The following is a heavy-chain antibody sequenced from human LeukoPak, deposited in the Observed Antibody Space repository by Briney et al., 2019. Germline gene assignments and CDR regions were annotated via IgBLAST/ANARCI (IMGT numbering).Heavy chain of an antibody. V-gene: IGHV4-39*01. CDR2: MYYSGST. J-gene: IGHJ4*02. CDR3: ARHEYYHDSIGNEWRASAFDN. CDR1: DGSISSSSYY. Sequence: SETLSLTCTVSDGSISSSSYYWGWIRQPPGKGLEWIGRMYYSGSTYYNPSLKSRVTISVDTSKNQFSLKLSSVTVADTAVYYCARHEYYHDSIGNEWRASAFDNWGQGTLVTVSS. D-gene: IGHD3-22*01.